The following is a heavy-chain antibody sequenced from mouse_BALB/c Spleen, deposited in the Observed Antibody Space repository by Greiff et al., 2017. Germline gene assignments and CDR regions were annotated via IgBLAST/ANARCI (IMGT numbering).Heavy chain of an antibody. J-gene: IGHJ3*01. D-gene: IGHD2-10*01. CDR2: INPSSGYT. CDR1: GYTFTSYT. Sequence: QVQLLQSGAELARPGASVKMSCKASGYTFTSYTMHWVKQRPGQGLEWIGYINPSSGYTNYNQKFKDKATLTADKSSSTAYMQLSSLTSADSAVLCFARGEAYSPFAYWGQGTLVTVSA. V-gene: IGHV1-4*01. CDR3: ARGEAYSPFAY.